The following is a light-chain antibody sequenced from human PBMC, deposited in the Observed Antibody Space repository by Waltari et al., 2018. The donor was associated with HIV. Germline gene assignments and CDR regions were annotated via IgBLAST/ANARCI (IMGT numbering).Light chain of an antibody. V-gene: IGLV3-25*03. J-gene: IGLJ2*01. CDR3: QSSDTSGTSVI. CDR1: SFSKKY. CDR2: KDN. Sequence: SSDLTQPPSVSVSPGQTATNTCSGDSFSKKYTSWYKQRPGQAPVLLISKDNKRPSGIPERFSGSTSGTTVTLAISRVQPDDEADYYCQSSDTSGTSVIFGGGTKLTVL.